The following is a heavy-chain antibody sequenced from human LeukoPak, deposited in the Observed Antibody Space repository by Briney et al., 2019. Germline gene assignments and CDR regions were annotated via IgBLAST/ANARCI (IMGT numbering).Heavy chain of an antibody. D-gene: IGHD6-13*01. V-gene: IGHV1-2*02. CDR3: ARGMGYSSSWTVPEYFQH. Sequence: GASVKVSCKASGYTFTGYYMHWVRQAPGQGLEWMGWINPNSGGTNYAQKFQGRVTMTRDTSISTAYMELSRLRSDDTAVYYCARGMGYSSSWTVPEYFQHWGQGTLVTVSS. CDR1: GYTFTGYY. CDR2: INPNSGGT. J-gene: IGHJ1*01.